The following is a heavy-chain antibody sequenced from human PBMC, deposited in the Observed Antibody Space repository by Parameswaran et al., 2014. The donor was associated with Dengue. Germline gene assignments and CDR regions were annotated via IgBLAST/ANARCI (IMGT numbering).Heavy chain of an antibody. V-gene: IGHV4-59*01. D-gene: IGHD3-9*01. CDR2: MFYSGIG. Sequence: ASETLSLTCTVSDDSISSYYWSWIRQPPGKGLEWIGYMFYSGIGNYNPSLKSRVTISVDTSKNQFSLKLYSVTAADTAVYYCARLGTIFQYYFDYWGQGSLVTVSS. CDR3: ARLGTIFQYYFDY. CDR1: DDSISSYY. J-gene: IGHJ4*02.